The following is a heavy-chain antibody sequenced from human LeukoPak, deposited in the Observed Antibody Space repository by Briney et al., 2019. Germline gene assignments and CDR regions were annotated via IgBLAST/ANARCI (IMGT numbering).Heavy chain of an antibody. V-gene: IGHV1-2*02. CDR3: AREISGYASAY. D-gene: IGHD5-12*01. CDR1: GSTFTGYY. J-gene: IGHJ4*02. CDR2: INPNSGGT. Sequence: ASVKVCCKASGSTFTGYYIYWVRQAPGHRLEWMGWINPNSGGTNYAQKFQGKVTMTRDTCISTAYMEVSRLTSDDTAVYYGAREISGYASAYWGQGTLVTVSS.